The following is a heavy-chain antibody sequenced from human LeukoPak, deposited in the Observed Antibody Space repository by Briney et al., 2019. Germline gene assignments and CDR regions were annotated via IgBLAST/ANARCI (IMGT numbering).Heavy chain of an antibody. CDR3: AKRGRSSWYLDY. CDR2: IHYSGTT. CDR1: GGSISGYY. D-gene: IGHD6-13*01. Sequence: SETLSLTCTVSGGSISGYYWNWIRQPPGKGLEWIGYIHYSGTTNYNPSLKSRVTISVDTSKNQLSLKLSSVTAADTAVYFCAKRGRSSWYLDYWGQGTQVTVSS. V-gene: IGHV4-59*01. J-gene: IGHJ4*02.